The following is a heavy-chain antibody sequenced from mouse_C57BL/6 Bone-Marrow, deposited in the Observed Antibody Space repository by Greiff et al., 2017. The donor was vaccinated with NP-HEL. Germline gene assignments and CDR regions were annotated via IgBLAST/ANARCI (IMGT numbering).Heavy chain of an antibody. Sequence: VQLQQPGAELVKPGASVKLSCKASGYTFTSYWMHWVKQSPGQGLEWIGMIHPNSGSTNYNEKFKSKATLTVDKSSSTAYMQLSSLTSEDSAVYYCARSSARRDLDYWGQGTTLTVSS. CDR1: GYTFTSYW. CDR2: IHPNSGST. J-gene: IGHJ2*01. V-gene: IGHV1-64*01. D-gene: IGHD6-1*01. CDR3: ARSSARRDLDY.